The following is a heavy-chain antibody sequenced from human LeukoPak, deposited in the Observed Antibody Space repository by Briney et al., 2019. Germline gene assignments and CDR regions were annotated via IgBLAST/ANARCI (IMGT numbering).Heavy chain of an antibody. D-gene: IGHD6-19*01. CDR1: GGSISSGDYY. J-gene: IGHJ4*02. Sequence: SETLSLTCTVSGGSISSGDYYWSWIRQPPGKGLEWIGEINHSGSTNYNPSLKSRVTISVDTSKNQFSLKLSSVTAADTAVYYCARKAAVAGFDYWGQGTLVTVSS. CDR2: INHSGST. CDR3: ARKAAVAGFDY. V-gene: IGHV4-39*07.